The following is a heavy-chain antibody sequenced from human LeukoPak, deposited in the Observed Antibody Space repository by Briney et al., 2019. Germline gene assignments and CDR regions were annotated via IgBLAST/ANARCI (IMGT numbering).Heavy chain of an antibody. D-gene: IGHD3-16*02. J-gene: IGHJ4*02. CDR3: ATRLRLGELSLPTYFDY. Sequence: GGSLRLSCAASGFTFSSYAMSWVRQAPGKGLEWVSAISGSGGSTYYADSVKGRFTISRDNSKNTLYLQMNSLRAEDTAVYYCATRLRLGELSLPTYFDYWGQGTLVTVSS. CDR1: GFTFSSYA. CDR2: ISGSGGST. V-gene: IGHV3-23*01.